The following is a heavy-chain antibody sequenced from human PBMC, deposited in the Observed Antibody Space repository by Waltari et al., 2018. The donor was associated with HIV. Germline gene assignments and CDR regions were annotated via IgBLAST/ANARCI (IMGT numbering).Heavy chain of an antibody. D-gene: IGHD1-7*01. CDR1: GFDFSKYV. CDR3: AKDHPGNYHHIYGMDV. V-gene: IGHV3-23*01. J-gene: IGHJ6*02. Sequence: EEQLFESGGGLVQPGGSLRLSCAASGFDFSKYVMNWVRQAPGKGLECVSGISPASTNIYYGDSVKGRFTIYRDNSRSTLYLQMNGLRAEDTATYYCAKDHPGNYHHIYGMDVWGQGTTVSVTS. CDR2: ISPASTNI.